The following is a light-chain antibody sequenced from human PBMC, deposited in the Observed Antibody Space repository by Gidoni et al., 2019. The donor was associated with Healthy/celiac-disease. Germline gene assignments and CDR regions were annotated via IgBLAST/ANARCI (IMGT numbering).Light chain of an antibody. CDR3: QVWDSSSDHPGV. CDR1: NIGSKS. CDR2: EDS. V-gene: IGLV3-21*02. J-gene: IGLJ3*02. Sequence: SYVLTQPHSVSVAPGQTARITCGGTNIGSKSVHGYQQKPGQAPVLVVYEDSDRPSGIPERFSGSNSGNTATLTISRVEAGDEADYYCQVWDSSSDHPGVFGGGTKLTVL.